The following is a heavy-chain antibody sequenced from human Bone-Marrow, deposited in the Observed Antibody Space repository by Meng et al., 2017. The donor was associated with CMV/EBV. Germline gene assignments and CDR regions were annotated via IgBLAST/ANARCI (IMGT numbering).Heavy chain of an antibody. CDR2: TYYRSKWYN. J-gene: IGHJ5*02. CDR1: GDSVSSNSAA. Sequence: SETLSLTCAISGDSVSSNSAAWNWIRQSPSRGLEWLGRTYYRSKWYNDYAVSVKSRITINPDTSKNQFSLKLSSVTAADTAVYYCARVWPPGPDIVVVPAAIGPGSWFDPWGQGTLVAASS. V-gene: IGHV6-1*01. CDR3: ARVWPPGPDIVVVPAAIGPGSWFDP. D-gene: IGHD2-2*01.